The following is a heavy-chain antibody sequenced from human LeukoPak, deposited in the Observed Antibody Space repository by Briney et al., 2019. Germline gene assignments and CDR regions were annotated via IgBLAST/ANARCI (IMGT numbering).Heavy chain of an antibody. D-gene: IGHD2-21*01. V-gene: IGHV4-59*01. J-gene: IGHJ6*02. CDR1: GGSISSYY. Sequence: PSETLFLTCTVPGGSISSYYWSWIRQPPGKGLGWIGYIYYSGSTNYNPSLKSRVTISVDTSKAQFSLKLSSVTAADTAVYYCARDALIANYYYGMDVWGQGTTVTVSS. CDR2: IYYSGST. CDR3: ARDALIANYYYGMDV.